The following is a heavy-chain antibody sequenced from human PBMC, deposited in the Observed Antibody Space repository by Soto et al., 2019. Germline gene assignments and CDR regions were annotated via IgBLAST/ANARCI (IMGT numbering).Heavy chain of an antibody. J-gene: IGHJ5*02. CDR3: ARGTTVTTMMGRGWFDP. CDR1: GGSISSSSYY. D-gene: IGHD4-17*01. CDR2: IYYSGST. Sequence: QLQLQESGPGLVKPSETLSLTCTVSGGSISSSSYYWGWIRQPPGKGLEWIGSIYYSGSTYYNPSLKSRVTISVDTSKNQFSPKLSSVTAADTAVYYCARGTTVTTMMGRGWFDPWGQGTLVTVSS. V-gene: IGHV4-39*01.